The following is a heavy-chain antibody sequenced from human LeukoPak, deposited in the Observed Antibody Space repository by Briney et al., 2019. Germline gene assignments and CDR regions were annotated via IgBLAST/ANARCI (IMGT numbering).Heavy chain of an antibody. V-gene: IGHV3-30-3*01. J-gene: IGHJ6*02. Sequence: GGSLRLSCAASGFTFSSYAMHWVRQAPGKGLEWVAVMSYDGSNKYYADSVKGRFTISRDNSKNTLYLQMNSLRAEDTAVYYCARDPGQKYYYYYGMDVWGQGTTVTVSS. CDR3: ARDPGQKYYYYYGMDV. CDR2: MSYDGSNK. CDR1: GFTFSSYA.